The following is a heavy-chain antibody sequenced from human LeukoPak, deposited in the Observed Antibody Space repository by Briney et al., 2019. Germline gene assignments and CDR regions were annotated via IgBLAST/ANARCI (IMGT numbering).Heavy chain of an antibody. CDR2: IYHSGSN. D-gene: IGHD6-19*01. CDR1: GYSISSGYY. CDR3: ARLSSGDGVPLDY. V-gene: IGHV4-38-2*02. J-gene: IGHJ4*02. Sequence: PSETLSLTCTVSGYSISSGYYWGWIRQPPGKGLEWIGSIYHSGSNYYNPSLKSRVTISVDTSKNQFSLKLSSVTAADTAVYYCARLSSGDGVPLDYWGQGTLVTVSS.